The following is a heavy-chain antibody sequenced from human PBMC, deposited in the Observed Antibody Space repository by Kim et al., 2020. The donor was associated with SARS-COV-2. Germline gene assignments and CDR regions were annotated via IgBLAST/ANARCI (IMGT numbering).Heavy chain of an antibody. CDR3: ARYDNYVRTFDY. J-gene: IGHJ4*02. V-gene: IGHV3-23*01. Sequence: NADSVTGRFTSSRDHSQNTLYLQMNSLRAEDTAVYYCARYDNYVRTFDYWGQGTLVTVSS. D-gene: IGHD3-9*01.